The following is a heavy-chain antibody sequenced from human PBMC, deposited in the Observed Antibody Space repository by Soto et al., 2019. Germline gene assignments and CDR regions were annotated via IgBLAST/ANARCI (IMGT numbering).Heavy chain of an antibody. CDR3: ARRRTSYGMDV. Sequence: KPSETLSLTCCVSGGSISGSSYYWGWIRQPPGKGLEWIGSLYYTGSTYYNPSLKSRVTISVDTSKNHFSLNLSSVTAADTAVYYCARRRTSYGMDVWGQGTTVTVSS. J-gene: IGHJ6*02. CDR2: LYYTGST. CDR1: GGSISGSSYY. V-gene: IGHV4-39*02.